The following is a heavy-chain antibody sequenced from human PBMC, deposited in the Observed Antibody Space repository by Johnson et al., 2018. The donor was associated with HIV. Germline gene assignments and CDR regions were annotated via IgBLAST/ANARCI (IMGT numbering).Heavy chain of an antibody. J-gene: IGHJ3*02. Sequence: QVQLVESGGGVVQPGRSLRLSCAASGFTFSSYAMHWVRQAPGKGLEWVAVISYDGSNKYYADSVKGRFTISRYNSKNTLYLQMSSLRAEDTAVYYCAKADDLEDTSGYLSAFDIWGQGTMVTVSS. CDR2: ISYDGSNK. D-gene: IGHD3-22*01. CDR3: AKADDLEDTSGYLSAFDI. V-gene: IGHV3-30-3*01. CDR1: GFTFSSYA.